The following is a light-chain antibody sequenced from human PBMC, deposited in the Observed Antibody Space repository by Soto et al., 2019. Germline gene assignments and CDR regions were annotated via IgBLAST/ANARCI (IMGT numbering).Light chain of an antibody. CDR1: SSNIGTNY. CDR3: AAWDGSLSAWV. CDR2: TNN. Sequence: QSVLTQPPSASGTPGQRVTISCSGSSSNIGTNYVYWYQQLPGTAPKLLIYTNNQRPSGVPGRFSGSKSGTSASLAISGLRSEDEADYYCAAWDGSLSAWVFGGGTKLTVL. V-gene: IGLV1-47*01. J-gene: IGLJ3*02.